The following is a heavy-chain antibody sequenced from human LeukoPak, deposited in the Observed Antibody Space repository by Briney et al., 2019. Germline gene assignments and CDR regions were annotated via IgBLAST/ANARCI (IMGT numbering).Heavy chain of an antibody. J-gene: IGHJ4*02. CDR1: GGSISSSTYY. CDR3: ATDLGGYDFAY. D-gene: IGHD5-12*01. Sequence: PSETLSLTCTVSGGSISSSTYYWGWIRQPPGKGLEWIGNIYYSGSTHYNPSLKSRVTISVDTSKNQFSLKLTSVTAADTAVYYCATDLGGYDFAYWGQGSLVTVSS. CDR2: IYYSGST. V-gene: IGHV4-39*01.